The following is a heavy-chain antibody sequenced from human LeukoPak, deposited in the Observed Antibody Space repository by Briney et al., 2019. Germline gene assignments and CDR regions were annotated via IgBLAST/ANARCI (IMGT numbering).Heavy chain of an antibody. CDR3: ARGVSSSRPVDY. CDR2: IYYSGST. V-gene: IGHV4-59*01. CDR1: GGSISNYY. J-gene: IGHJ4*02. D-gene: IGHD6-13*01. Sequence: SETLSLTCTVSGGSISNYYWSWIRQPPGKGLEWIGYIYYSGSTNYNPSLKSRVTISVDTSKNQFSLKLSSVTAADTAVYYCARGVSSSRPVDYWGQGTLVTVSS.